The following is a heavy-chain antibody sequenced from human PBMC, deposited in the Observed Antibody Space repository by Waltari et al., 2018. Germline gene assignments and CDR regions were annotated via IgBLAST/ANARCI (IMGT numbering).Heavy chain of an antibody. CDR2: IGRNGEST. Sequence: EVQLLESGGGLVRPGGSLRLSCAVSGLTFNSQVMSWVRQPPGKGLGGVSGIGRNGESTYYADSVKGRFTVSRDNSKNTLFLQMNSLRAEDTALYYCAGSRANFGWDYFDYWGQGALVTVSS. J-gene: IGHJ4*02. D-gene: IGHD3-10*01. CDR3: AGSRANFGWDYFDY. V-gene: IGHV3-23*01. CDR1: GLTFNSQV.